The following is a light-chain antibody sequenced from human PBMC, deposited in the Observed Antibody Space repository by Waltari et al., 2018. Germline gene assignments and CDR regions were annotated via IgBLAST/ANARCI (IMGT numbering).Light chain of an antibody. CDR2: DAS. J-gene: IGKJ1*01. V-gene: IGKV1-5*01. CDR3: QQYNSYSPWT. CDR1: QTITRW. Sequence: DILLTQSPSTLSASVGDRVTITCRASQTITRWLAWYQQKPAKAPNLLIFDASSLANGVSSRFSGSGSGTEFTLSISSLQPDDFATYYCQQYNSYSPWTFGPGTKVEIK.